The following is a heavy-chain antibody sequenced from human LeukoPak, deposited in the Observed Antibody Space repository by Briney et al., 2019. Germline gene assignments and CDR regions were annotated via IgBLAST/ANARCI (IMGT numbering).Heavy chain of an antibody. Sequence: SETLSLTCTVSGGSISSGDYYWSWIRQPPGKGLEWIGYIYYSGSTYYNPSLKSRVTISVDASKNQFSLKLSSVTAADTAVYYCARVWDGYNYGFPYYFDYWGQGTLVTVSS. CDR2: IYYSGST. CDR1: GGSISSGDYY. V-gene: IGHV4-30-4*01. J-gene: IGHJ4*02. CDR3: ARVWDGYNYGFPYYFDY. D-gene: IGHD5-24*01.